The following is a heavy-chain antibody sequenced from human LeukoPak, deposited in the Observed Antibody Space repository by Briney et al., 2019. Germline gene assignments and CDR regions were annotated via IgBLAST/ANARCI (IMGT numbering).Heavy chain of an antibody. V-gene: IGHV3-23*01. J-gene: IGHJ4*02. D-gene: IGHD5-18*01. CDR1: GFTFSSYA. CDR2: IGGSGISA. Sequence: GGSLRLSCAASGFTFSSYAMTWVRQAPGKGLEWVSAIGGSGISAYYADSVKGRFTISRDNSKNMLYLQMNSLRAEDTAVYYCARVAVDTAMVKETGINYWGQGTLVTVSS. CDR3: ARVAVDTAMVKETGINY.